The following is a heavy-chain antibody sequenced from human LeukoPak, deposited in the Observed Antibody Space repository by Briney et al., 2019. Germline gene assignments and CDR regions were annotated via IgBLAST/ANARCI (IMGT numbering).Heavy chain of an antibody. CDR1: GYTFTSYD. CDR3: AYGGYSYGEFDY. D-gene: IGHD5-18*01. V-gene: IGHV1-8*01. Sequence: ASVKVSCKASGYTFTSYDINWVRQATGQGLEWMGWMNPNSGNTGYAQKFQGRVTMTRNTSISTAYMELSSLRSEDTAVYYCAYGGYSYGEFDYWGQRTLVTVSS. CDR2: MNPNSGNT. J-gene: IGHJ4*02.